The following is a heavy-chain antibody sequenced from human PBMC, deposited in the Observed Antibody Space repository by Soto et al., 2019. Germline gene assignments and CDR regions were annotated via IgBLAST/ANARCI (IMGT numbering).Heavy chain of an antibody. CDR2: ISAASGT. J-gene: IGHJ4*01. V-gene: IGHV3-23*01. CDR1: GFTFSSYA. Sequence: GGSLTLSCAASGFTFSSYAFYWVRQAPGKGLECVSAISAASGTYYADSVKGRFTISRDNSRNTLYLQMNTLRAEDTAIYYCAKRGDTSRLNWAFFDSWGQGTLVTVSS. CDR3: AKRGDTSRLNWAFFDS. D-gene: IGHD6-13*01.